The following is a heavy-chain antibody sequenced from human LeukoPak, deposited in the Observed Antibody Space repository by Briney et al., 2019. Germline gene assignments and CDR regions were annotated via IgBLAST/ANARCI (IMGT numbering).Heavy chain of an antibody. CDR1: GFTFSSYE. Sequence: GGSLRLSCAASGFTFSSYEMNWVRQAPGKGLEWVSDISSSGSTIYYADSVKGRFTISRDNAKNSLYLQMNSLRAEDTAVYYCARGHLYSSSWYGESVGRWFDPWGQGTLVTVSS. J-gene: IGHJ5*02. CDR2: ISSSGSTI. V-gene: IGHV3-48*03. D-gene: IGHD6-13*01. CDR3: ARGHLYSSSWYGESVGRWFDP.